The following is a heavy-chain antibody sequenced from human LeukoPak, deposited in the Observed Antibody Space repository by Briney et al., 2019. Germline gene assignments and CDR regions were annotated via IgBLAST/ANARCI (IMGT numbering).Heavy chain of an antibody. CDR1: GFTFSSYA. J-gene: IGHJ4*02. CDR2: ISGSGGST. Sequence: GGSLRLSCAASGFTFSSYAMSWVRQAPGKGLEWVSAISGSGGSTYYADSVKGRFTISRDNSKNTLYLQMNSLRAEDTAVYYCAKAKDYGSGXXXDYWGQGTLVTVSS. V-gene: IGHV3-23*01. D-gene: IGHD3-10*01. CDR3: AKAKDYGSGXXXDY.